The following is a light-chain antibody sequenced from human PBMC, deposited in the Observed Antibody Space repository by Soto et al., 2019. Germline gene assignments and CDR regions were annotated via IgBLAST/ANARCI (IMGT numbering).Light chain of an antibody. CDR3: LQHNSYPRT. J-gene: IGKJ1*01. CDR2: DAS. CDR1: QSISSW. V-gene: IGKV1-5*01. Sequence: DIQMNQSPSTLSASVGDRVTITCRASQSISSWLAWYQQKPGKAPKLLIYDASSLESGVPSRFSGSGSGTEFTLTISSLQPDDFATYCCLQHNSYPRTFGQGTMVDI.